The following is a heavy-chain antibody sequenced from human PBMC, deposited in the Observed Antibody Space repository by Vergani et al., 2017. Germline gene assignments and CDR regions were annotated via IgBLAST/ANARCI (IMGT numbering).Heavy chain of an antibody. CDR1: GFTFSSFA. D-gene: IGHD5-18*01. V-gene: IGHV3-23*01. Sequence: EVQLLESGGGLVQPGGSLRLSCAASGFTFSSFAMSWVRQAPGKGLEWVSSIGVSGGGTFYADSVKGRFTISRDNSKNTLYLQMNSLRAEDTAVYYCARDRYSYGYAPFDWWGEGTVVTVSS. J-gene: IGHJ4*02. CDR3: ARDRYSYGYAPFDW. CDR2: IGVSGGGT.